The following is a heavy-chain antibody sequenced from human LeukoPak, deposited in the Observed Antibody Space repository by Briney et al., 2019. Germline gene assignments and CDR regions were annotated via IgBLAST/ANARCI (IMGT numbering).Heavy chain of an antibody. J-gene: IGHJ4*02. Sequence: GGSLRLSCAASGFTFSSYSTNWVRQAPGKGLEWVSSISSSSSYIYYADSVKGRFTISRDNAKNSLYLQMNSLRAEDTAVYYCARGAVADYYFDYWGQGTLVTVSS. D-gene: IGHD6-19*01. CDR2: ISSSSSYI. CDR3: ARGAVADYYFDY. CDR1: GFTFSSYS. V-gene: IGHV3-21*01.